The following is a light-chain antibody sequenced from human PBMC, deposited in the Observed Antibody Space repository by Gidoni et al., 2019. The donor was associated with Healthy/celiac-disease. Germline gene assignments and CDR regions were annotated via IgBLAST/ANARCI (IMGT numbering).Light chain of an antibody. J-gene: IGKJ1*01. V-gene: IGKV1-27*01. Sequence: EIQMPQSPSSLSASVGDRVTITCRASQGISNYLACYQQKPGKVPTLLIYAASTLQSGVPSRFSGSGSGTEFTLTISSLQPEDFATYYCQQYNSSPSTFGQGTKVEIK. CDR1: QGISNY. CDR3: QQYNSSPST. CDR2: AAS.